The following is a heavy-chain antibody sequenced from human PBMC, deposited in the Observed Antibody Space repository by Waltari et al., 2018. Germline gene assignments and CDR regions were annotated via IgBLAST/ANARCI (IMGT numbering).Heavy chain of an antibody. D-gene: IGHD7-27*01. V-gene: IGHV3-74*01. CDR3: ARDTPGDGIDY. CDR2: VNSEGNSP. Sequence: EVQLVESGGGLVQPGGSLRLSCAASGLTFSNYWMHWVRQVPEKGLMWVSHVNSEGNSPSYADSVKGRFTISRDNAKNTVYLQMNSLRAEDTAVYYCARDTPGDGIDYWGQGTLVTVSS. J-gene: IGHJ4*02. CDR1: GLTFSNYW.